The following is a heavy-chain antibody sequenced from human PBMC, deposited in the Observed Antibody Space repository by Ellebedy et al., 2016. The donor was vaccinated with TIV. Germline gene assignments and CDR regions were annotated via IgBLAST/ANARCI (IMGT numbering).Heavy chain of an antibody. V-gene: IGHV4-59*01. CDR3: ARDHHGDFDY. Sequence: MPRGSLRLSCTVSGDSMTGYYWSWIRPPPGKGLEWLASVYYSGSTNYNPSLKRRVTIPLDTSKKQFSLKLTSVTAADTAVYYCARDHHGDFDYWGQGTRVTVSS. J-gene: IGHJ4*02. CDR2: VYYSGST. CDR1: GDSMTGYY. D-gene: IGHD4-17*01.